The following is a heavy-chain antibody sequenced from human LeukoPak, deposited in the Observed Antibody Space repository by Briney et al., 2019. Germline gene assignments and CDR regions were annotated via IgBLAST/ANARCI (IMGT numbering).Heavy chain of an antibody. J-gene: IGHJ4*02. CDR1: GGSISSSSYY. CDR3: VRDRELAY. Sequence: SETLSLTCTVSGGSISSSSYYWGWIRQPPGKGLEWIGSIYHSGSTDYNPSLKSRVTISVDTSKNQFSLKLSSVTAADTAVYFCVRDRELAYWGQGILVTVSS. CDR2: IYHSGST. V-gene: IGHV4-39*07. D-gene: IGHD1-1*01.